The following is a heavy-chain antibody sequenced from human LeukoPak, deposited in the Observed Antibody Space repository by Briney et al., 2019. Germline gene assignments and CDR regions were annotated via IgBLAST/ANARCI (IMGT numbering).Heavy chain of an antibody. CDR3: ARTGGAGSPSDT. Sequence: PRGSLRLSCAASGFIFSDNYMTWIRQAPGKGLEWVSYISSSGGITYYADSVKGRFTISRDNAKNSLYLEMNSLRDDDTAVYFCARTGGAGSPSDTWGQGTLVTVSS. D-gene: IGHD3-10*01. CDR2: ISSSGGIT. CDR1: GFIFSDNY. J-gene: IGHJ5*02. V-gene: IGHV3-11*01.